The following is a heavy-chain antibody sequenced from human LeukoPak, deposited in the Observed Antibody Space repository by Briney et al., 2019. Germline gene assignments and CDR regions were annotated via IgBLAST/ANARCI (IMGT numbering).Heavy chain of an antibody. CDR1: GSTITNKY. CDR2: IYGGDGT. J-gene: IGHJ4*02. CDR3: ARDGEYSYGYGFDY. Sequence: PGGSLRLSCAASGSTITNKYMSWVRQAPGQGLEWVSVIYGGDGTYYADSVKGRFTISRDNSKNTIYLQMNSLRAEDTAVYYCARDGEYSYGYGFDYWGQGTLVTVSS. V-gene: IGHV3-53*01. D-gene: IGHD5-18*01.